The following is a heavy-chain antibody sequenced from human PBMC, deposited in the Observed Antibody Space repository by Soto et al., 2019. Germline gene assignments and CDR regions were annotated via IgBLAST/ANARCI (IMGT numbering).Heavy chain of an antibody. CDR3: ARDSTQVWSHAGNCFDP. J-gene: IGHJ5*02. CDR1: GFTFSSYG. V-gene: IGHV3-33*01. Sequence: PGGSLRLSCAASGFTFSSYGMHWVRQAPGKGLEWVAVIWYDGSNKYYADSVKGRFTISRDNSKNTLYLQMNSPRAEDTAVYYCARDSTQVWSHAGNCFDPWGQGTLVTVSS. CDR2: IWYDGSNK. D-gene: IGHD2-2*01.